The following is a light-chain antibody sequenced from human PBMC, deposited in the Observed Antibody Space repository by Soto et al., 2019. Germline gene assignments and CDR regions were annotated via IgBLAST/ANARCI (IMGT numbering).Light chain of an antibody. Sequence: QSALTQPASVSGSPGQSITISCTGTSSDVGAYYYVSWYQQHPGKAPKLMIYDVSNRPSGVSSRFSGSKSGTTASLTFSGSQAEAAAHYYCSSSTTSSIYVFGTWTKV. CDR3: SSSTTSSIYV. CDR2: DVS. J-gene: IGLJ1*01. CDR1: SSDVGAYYY. V-gene: IGLV2-14*01.